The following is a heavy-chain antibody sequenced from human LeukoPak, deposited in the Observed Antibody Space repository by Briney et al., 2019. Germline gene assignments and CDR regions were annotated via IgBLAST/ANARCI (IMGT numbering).Heavy chain of an antibody. J-gene: IGHJ3*02. D-gene: IGHD3-10*01. CDR1: GGSISRYY. Sequence: SETLSLTCTASGGSISRYYWSWIRRPPGKGLEWIGYIDDSGNTNYNPSLKSQVTISVDKSKNQFSLKLSFVTAADTAMHYCARSDYHNSGSHTVFDAFDIWGQGTRVTVSS. CDR3: ARSDYHNSGSHTVFDAFDI. CDR2: IDDSGNT. V-gene: IGHV4-59*01.